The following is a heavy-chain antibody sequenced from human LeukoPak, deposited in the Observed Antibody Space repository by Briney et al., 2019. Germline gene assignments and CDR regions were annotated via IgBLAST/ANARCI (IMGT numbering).Heavy chain of an antibody. D-gene: IGHD1-26*01. CDR3: ARHQRSGSYYEAFDI. CDR1: GYTFTSYG. V-gene: IGHV1-18*01. J-gene: IGHJ3*02. CDR2: ISAYNGNT. Sequence: ASVKVSCKASGYTFTSYGINWVRQAPGQGLEWMGWISAYNGNTNYAQKLQGRVTMTTDTFTSTTYMELRSLRSDDTAVYYCARHQRSGSYYEAFDIWGQGTMVTVSS.